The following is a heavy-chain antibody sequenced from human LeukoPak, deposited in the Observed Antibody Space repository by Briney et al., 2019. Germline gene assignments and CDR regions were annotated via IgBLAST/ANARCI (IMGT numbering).Heavy chain of an antibody. CDR3: AREGYYYHSSGYLDPFDY. V-gene: IGHV4-39*07. J-gene: IGHJ4*02. CDR2: IYYSGST. CDR1: GGSISSSSYY. Sequence: PSETLSLTCTVSGGSISSSSYYWGWIRQPPGKGLEWIGSIYYSGSTYYNPSLKSRVTISVDTSKNQFSLKLSSVTAADTAVYHCAREGYYYHSSGYLDPFDYWGQGTLVTVSS. D-gene: IGHD3-22*01.